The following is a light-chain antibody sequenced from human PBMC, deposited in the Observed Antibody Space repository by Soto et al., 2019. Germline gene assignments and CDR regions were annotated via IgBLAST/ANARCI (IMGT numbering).Light chain of an antibody. CDR1: SSDVGAYIF. V-gene: IGLV2-8*01. J-gene: IGLJ1*01. Sequence: QSALPQPPSASGSPGQSVTISCTGTSSDVGAYIFVSWYQQHPGKAPTLMVYDVNRRPPGVPDRFFGSKSGNTASLTVSGLQAEDEADYYCVAFAGGTYVFGTGTKVTVL. CDR2: DVN. CDR3: VAFAGGTYV.